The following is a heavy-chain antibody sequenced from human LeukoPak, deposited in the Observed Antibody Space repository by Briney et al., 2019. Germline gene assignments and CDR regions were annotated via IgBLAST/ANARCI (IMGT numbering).Heavy chain of an antibody. CDR1: GGSFSGYY. Sequence: SETLSLTCAVYGGSFSGYYWSWIRQPPGKGLEWIGEINHSGSTNYNPSLKSRVTISVDTSKNQFSLKLSSVTAADTAVYCCARVSRHDFWSGYYTTHDYWGQGTLVTVSS. J-gene: IGHJ4*02. D-gene: IGHD3-3*01. CDR3: ARVSRHDFWSGYYTTHDY. V-gene: IGHV4-34*01. CDR2: INHSGST.